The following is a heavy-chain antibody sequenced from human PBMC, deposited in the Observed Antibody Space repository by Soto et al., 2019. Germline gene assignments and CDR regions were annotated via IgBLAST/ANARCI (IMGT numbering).Heavy chain of an antibody. CDR3: VPAAAGPSYFQH. CDR2: ISSSGGST. J-gene: IGHJ1*01. Sequence: GGSLRLSCAASGFTFSSYSMNWVRQAPGKGLEYVSAISSSGGSTYYADSVKGRFTISRDNSKNTLYLQMSSLRAEDTAVYYCVPAAAGPSYFQHWGQGTLVTVSS. D-gene: IGHD6-13*01. CDR1: GFTFSSYS. V-gene: IGHV3-64D*08.